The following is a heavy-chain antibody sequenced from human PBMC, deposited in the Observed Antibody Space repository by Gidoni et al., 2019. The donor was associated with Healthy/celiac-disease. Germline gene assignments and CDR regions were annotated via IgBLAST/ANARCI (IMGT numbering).Heavy chain of an antibody. CDR1: GGSISSRSYY. J-gene: IGHJ4*02. CDR3: ARAHYDFWSGYYTGTPPDY. V-gene: IGHV4-39*01. Sequence: QLQLQESGPGLVKPSETLSLTCTVSGGSISSRSYYWGWIRQPPGKGLEWMGSIYYSGSTYYNPSLKSRVTISVDTSKNQCSLKLSSVTAADTAVYYCARAHYDFWSGYYTGTPPDYWGQGTLVTVSS. CDR2: IYYSGST. D-gene: IGHD3-3*01.